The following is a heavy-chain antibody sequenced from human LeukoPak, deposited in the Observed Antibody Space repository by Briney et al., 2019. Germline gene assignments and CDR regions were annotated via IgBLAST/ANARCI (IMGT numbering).Heavy chain of an antibody. CDR3: ASTYCSGGSCHYLVY. CDR2: IYTSGST. V-gene: IGHV4-61*02. D-gene: IGHD2-15*01. J-gene: IGHJ4*02. CDR1: GGSISSGSYY. Sequence: SQTLSLTCTVSGGSISSGSYYWSWTRQPAGKGLEWIVRIYTSGSTNSTPSLKSRVTISVDTAKIQFSLKLSSVTAADTAVYYCASTYCSGGSCHYLVYWGQGTLVTVSS.